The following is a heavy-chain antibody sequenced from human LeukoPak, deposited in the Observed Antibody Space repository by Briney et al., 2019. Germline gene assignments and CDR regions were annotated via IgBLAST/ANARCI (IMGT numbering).Heavy chain of an antibody. J-gene: IGHJ5*01. CDR1: GYRFTIYY. CDR3: ARVCSGGSCLDS. V-gene: IGHV1-8*01. Sequence: ASVRVSCTSSGYRFTIYYINWVRQGTGQGREWMGWMNPHTGDADFPQPFQGRVTMTRSTSTDIAYMQLSSLTSEDTAVYYCARVCSGGSCLDSWGQGTLVTVSS. CDR2: MNPHTGDA. D-gene: IGHD2-15*01.